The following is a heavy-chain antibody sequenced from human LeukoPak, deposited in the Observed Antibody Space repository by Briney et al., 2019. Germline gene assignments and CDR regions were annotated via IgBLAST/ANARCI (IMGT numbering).Heavy chain of an antibody. CDR2: IYTSGST. Sequence: SETLSLTCTVSGVSISSSNSYWGWIRQPPGKGLEWIGRIYTSGSTTYNSSLKSRVTISVDTSKNQFSLKLSSVTAADTAVYYCVGYSYGSYFDYWGQGTLVTVSS. V-gene: IGHV4-61*05. CDR3: VGYSYGSYFDY. CDR1: GVSISSSNSY. J-gene: IGHJ4*02. D-gene: IGHD5-18*01.